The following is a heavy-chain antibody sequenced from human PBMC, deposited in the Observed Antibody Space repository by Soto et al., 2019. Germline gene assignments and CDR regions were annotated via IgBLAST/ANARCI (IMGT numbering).Heavy chain of an antibody. J-gene: IGHJ6*02. Sequence: QVQLVQSGAEVKKPGASVKVSCKASGYTFTSYDINWVRQATGQGLEWMGWMNPNSGNTGYAQKFQGRVTMTRNTSISTAYMELSSLRSEDTAVYYCARVGSSSWYVTPYYYYGMDVWGQGTTVTVSS. V-gene: IGHV1-8*01. D-gene: IGHD6-13*01. CDR2: MNPNSGNT. CDR3: ARVGSSSWYVTPYYYYGMDV. CDR1: GYTFTSYD.